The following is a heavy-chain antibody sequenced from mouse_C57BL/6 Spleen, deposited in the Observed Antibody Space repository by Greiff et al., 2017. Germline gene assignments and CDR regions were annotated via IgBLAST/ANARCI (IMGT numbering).Heavy chain of an antibody. V-gene: IGHV1-4*01. D-gene: IGHD2-5*01. J-gene: IGHJ3*01. CDR3: ATYSNHGGFAY. CDR1: GYTFTSYT. Sequence: QVQLQQPGAELARPGASVKMSCKASGYTFTSYTMHWVKQRPGQGLEWIGYINPTSGYTKYNQKFKDKATLTADKSSSTAYMQLSSLTSEDSAVYYCATYSNHGGFAYWGQGTLVTVSA. CDR2: INPTSGYT.